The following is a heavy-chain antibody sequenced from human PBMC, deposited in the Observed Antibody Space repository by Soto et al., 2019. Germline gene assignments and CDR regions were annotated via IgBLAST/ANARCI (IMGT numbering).Heavy chain of an antibody. Sequence: EVHLVESGGGLVQPGGSLRLSCGASGFTFSSYSLNWVRQAPGKGLEWVSYITSSGTTVYYADSVRGRFTISRHNAKNSLYLQMNSLRDDDTAVYYCARGSSNWAYYFDFWGQGTLVTVSS. CDR2: ITSSGTTV. V-gene: IGHV3-48*02. J-gene: IGHJ4*02. CDR1: GFTFSSYS. D-gene: IGHD6-13*01. CDR3: ARGSSNWAYYFDF.